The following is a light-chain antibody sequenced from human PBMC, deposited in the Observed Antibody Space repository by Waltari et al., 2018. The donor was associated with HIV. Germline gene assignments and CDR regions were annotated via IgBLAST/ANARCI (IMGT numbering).Light chain of an antibody. CDR3: LQDYNLPGA. CDR1: QRIDTTS. Sequence: VLTQSPGTPSVSPGERATLSCRASQRIDTTSVSWYQHKAGQPPRLIIYGASTRASGIPPRFSGSGSGTDFTLTISGLQPEDFASYYCLQDYNLPGAFGQGTRVEIK. J-gene: IGKJ1*01. CDR2: GAS. V-gene: IGKV3D-7*01.